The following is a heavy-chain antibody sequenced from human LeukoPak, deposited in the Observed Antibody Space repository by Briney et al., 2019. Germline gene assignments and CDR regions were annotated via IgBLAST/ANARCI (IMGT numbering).Heavy chain of an antibody. Sequence: GGCLRLSRVASVFTLSRYSAYGVREAPGKGLGCVSYLSRSSSYIYYPDSVKGRFTISRDNAKNSLYLQMNSLRAEDTAVYYCVAAGNAFDIRGQGTMVTVSS. CDR1: VFTLSRYS. CDR3: VAAGNAFDI. CDR2: LSRSSSYI. V-gene: IGHV3-21*05. J-gene: IGHJ3*02. D-gene: IGHD6-13*01.